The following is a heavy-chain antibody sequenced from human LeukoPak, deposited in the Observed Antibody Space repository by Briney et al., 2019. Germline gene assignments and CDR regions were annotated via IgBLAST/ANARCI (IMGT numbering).Heavy chain of an antibody. CDR3: ARHRYSSGWYSDSV. CDR1: GGSISSYY. D-gene: IGHD6-19*01. V-gene: IGHV4-59*08. J-gene: IGHJ4*02. Sequence: PSETLSLTCTVSGGSISSYYWSWIRQPPGKGLEWIGYIYYSGSTNYNPSPKSRVTISVDTSKNQFSLKLSSVTAADTAVYYCARHRYSSGWYSDSVWGQGTLVTVSS. CDR2: IYYSGST.